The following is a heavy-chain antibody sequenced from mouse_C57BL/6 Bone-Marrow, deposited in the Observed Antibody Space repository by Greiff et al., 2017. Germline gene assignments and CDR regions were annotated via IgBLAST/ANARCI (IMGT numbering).Heavy chain of an antibody. D-gene: IGHD3-1*01. CDR2: IDPSDSYT. J-gene: IGHJ2*01. CDR1: GYTFTSYW. Sequence: VQLQQPGAELVKPGASVKLSCKASGYTFTSYWMQWVQQRPGQGLEWIGEIDPSDSYTNYNQKFKGKATLTVDTSSSTAYMQLSCLTSEDSAVYYCAISGGTGFDYWGQGTTLTVSS. CDR3: AISGGTGFDY. V-gene: IGHV1-50*01.